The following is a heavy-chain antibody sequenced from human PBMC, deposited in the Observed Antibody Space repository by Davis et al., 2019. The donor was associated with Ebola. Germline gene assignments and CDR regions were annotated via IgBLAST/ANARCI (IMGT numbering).Heavy chain of an antibody. D-gene: IGHD3-3*01. V-gene: IGHV3-30*04. CDR2: VSHSERER. CDR3: ARAGFDEVLDY. CDR1: GFTSRNYA. Sequence: PGGSLRLSCAASGFTSRNYAMHWVRQAPGKGLEWVAVVSHSERERFYADSVKGRFTISRDNSENTLYLQMNSLTADDTSVYYCARAGFDEVLDYWGQGTPVTVSS. J-gene: IGHJ4*02.